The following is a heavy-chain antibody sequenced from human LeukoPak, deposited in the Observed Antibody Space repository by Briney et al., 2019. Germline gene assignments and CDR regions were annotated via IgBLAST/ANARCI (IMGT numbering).Heavy chain of an antibody. D-gene: IGHD2-2*02. CDR2: IYHSGST. J-gene: IGHJ4*02. Sequence: SQTLSLTCTVSGGSISSGDYYWSWIRQPPGKGLEWIGYIYHSGSTYYNPSLKSRVTISVDRSKNQFSLKLSSVTAADTAVYYCARDGPAAIGTTDYWGQGTLVTVSS. CDR1: GGSISSGDYY. V-gene: IGHV4-30-4*08. CDR3: ARDGPAAIGTTDY.